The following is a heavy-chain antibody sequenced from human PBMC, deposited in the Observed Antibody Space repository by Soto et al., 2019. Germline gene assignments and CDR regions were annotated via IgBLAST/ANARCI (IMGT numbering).Heavy chain of an antibody. CDR3: AKDPAHSYGSGSYDSYPDY. J-gene: IGHJ4*02. Sequence: QVQLVESGGGVVQPGRSLRLSCAASGFTFSSYGMHWVRQAPGKGLEWVAVISYDGSNKYYADSVKGRFTISRDNSKNTLYPQMTSLRAEDTAVYYCAKDPAHSYGSGSYDSYPDYWGQGTLVTVSS. V-gene: IGHV3-30*18. CDR2: ISYDGSNK. CDR1: GFTFSSYG. D-gene: IGHD3-10*01.